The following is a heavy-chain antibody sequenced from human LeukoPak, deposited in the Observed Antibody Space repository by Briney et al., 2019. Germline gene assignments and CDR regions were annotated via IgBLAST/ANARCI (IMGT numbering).Heavy chain of an antibody. D-gene: IGHD1-26*01. Sequence: ASVKVSCKASGYTFTSYDINWVRQATGQGLEWMGWMNPNSGNTGYAQKFQGRVTMTRNTSISTAYMELSSLRSEDTAVYYCARKGATPSVYYYYMDVWGKGTTVTVSS. CDR3: ARKGATPSVYYYYMDV. V-gene: IGHV1-8*01. J-gene: IGHJ6*03. CDR2: MNPNSGNT. CDR1: GYTFTSYD.